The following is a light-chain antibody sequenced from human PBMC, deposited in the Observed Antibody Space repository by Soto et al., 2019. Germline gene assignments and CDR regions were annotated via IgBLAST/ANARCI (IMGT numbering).Light chain of an antibody. CDR3: MHALQTPPNYF. V-gene: IGKV2-28*01. J-gene: IGKJ2*01. CDR1: QSLLHSNGYNY. CDR2: LGS. Sequence: DVVMTQSPLSLPVTPGEPASISCRSRQSLLHSNGYNYLDWFLQKPGQSPQLLIYLGSTRASGVPDRWSGSVSGTDFTLKISRVEAVDVGVYYCMHALQTPPNYFFGQGTRLDIK.